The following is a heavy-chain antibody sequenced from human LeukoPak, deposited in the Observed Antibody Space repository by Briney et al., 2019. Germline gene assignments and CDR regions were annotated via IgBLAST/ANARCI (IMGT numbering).Heavy chain of an antibody. D-gene: IGHD2-15*01. V-gene: IGHV3-74*01. Sequence: GGSLRLSCADSGFTFRDYWMHWVRQVPGKGLLWVSHINSDGSITDYADSVKGRFTISRDNARNTLSLQMDSLRVEDTAVYYCARNPSGDYDYWGQGALVTVSS. CDR1: GFTFRDYW. CDR2: INSDGSIT. J-gene: IGHJ4*02. CDR3: ARNPSGDYDY.